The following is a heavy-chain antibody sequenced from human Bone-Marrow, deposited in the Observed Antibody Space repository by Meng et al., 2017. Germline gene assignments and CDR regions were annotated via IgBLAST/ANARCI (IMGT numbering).Heavy chain of an antibody. CDR1: GGSVSSGSSY. CDR2: ISYSGST. J-gene: IGHJ4*02. V-gene: IGHV4-61*01. CDR3: ARQPGWSPFGY. D-gene: IGHD2-15*01. Sequence: SETLSLTCTVSGGSVSSGSSYWNWIRPPPGKGLEWIGYISYSGSTNYNPSLKSRVTLLVDTSKNQFSLKLGSVTDADTAVYYCARQPGWSPFGYWGQGTLVTVSS.